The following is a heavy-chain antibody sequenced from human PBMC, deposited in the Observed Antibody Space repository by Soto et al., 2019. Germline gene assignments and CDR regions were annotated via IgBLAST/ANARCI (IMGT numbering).Heavy chain of an antibody. CDR3: ARINGYCISTNCHGYYGIDV. CDR2: IYSSENT. J-gene: IGHJ6*02. CDR1: GGSVRSNGYC. Sequence: PWESLCLTWTVRGGSVRSNGYCWGWIRQSPGKGLEWIGTIYSSENTYYNPSLLSRVTISVDTSKNEFSLRLSSVSAAHTAVYYCARINGYCISTNCHGYYGIDVRAQGPTVT. D-gene: IGHD2-2*03. V-gene: IGHV4-39*01.